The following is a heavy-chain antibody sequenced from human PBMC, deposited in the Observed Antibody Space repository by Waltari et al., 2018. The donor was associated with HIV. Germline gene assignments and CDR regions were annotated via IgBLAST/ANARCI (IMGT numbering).Heavy chain of an antibody. CDR3: AREAGTRYNWNDGGYSYYGMDV. D-gene: IGHD1-20*01. V-gene: IGHV1-18*01. CDR1: GYTFTIYG. Sequence: QVQLVQSGGEVKKPGASVKVSCKASGYTFTIYGISWVRQAAGQGLGWMVWIMPYNSKKGSGKKFQGIVTMPTDNSTSTAYMELRGVRAYDRAVDYGAREAGTRYNWNDGGYSYYGMDVWGQGTTVTVSS. CDR2: IMPYNSKK. J-gene: IGHJ6*02.